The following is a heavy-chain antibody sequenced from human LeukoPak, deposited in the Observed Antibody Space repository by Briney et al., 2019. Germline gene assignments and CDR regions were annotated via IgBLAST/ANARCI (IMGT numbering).Heavy chain of an antibody. D-gene: IGHD6-13*01. V-gene: IGHV3-23*01. CDR1: GFTFSSYA. CDR2: IIGSGDST. CDR3: AKLSVAAAGTDY. J-gene: IGHJ4*02. Sequence: GGSLRLSCAVSGFTFSSYAMSWVRQAPGKGLEWVSAIIGSGDSTYYADSVKGRSTISRDNPKNTLYLQMNSLRAEDTAVYYCAKLSVAAAGTDYWGQGTLVTVSS.